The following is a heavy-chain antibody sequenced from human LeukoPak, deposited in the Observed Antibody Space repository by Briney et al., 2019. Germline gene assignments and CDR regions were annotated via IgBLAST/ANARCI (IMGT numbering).Heavy chain of an antibody. V-gene: IGHV3-66*01. Sequence: PGGSLRLSCAASGFTFSSNYMNWVRQAPGKGLEWVSVIYSGGSTYYADSVKGRFTISRDNSKNTVYLQMNSLRAEDTAVYYCARGHGFNTFDSWGQGTLVTVSS. CDR3: ARGHGFNTFDS. J-gene: IGHJ4*02. CDR2: IYSGGST. D-gene: IGHD5-24*01. CDR1: GFTFSSNY.